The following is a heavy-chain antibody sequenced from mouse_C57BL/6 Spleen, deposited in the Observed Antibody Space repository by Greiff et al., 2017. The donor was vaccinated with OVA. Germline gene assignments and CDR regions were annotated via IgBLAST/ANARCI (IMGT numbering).Heavy chain of an antibody. Sequence: VQLQQSGAELVRPGTSVKVSCKASGYAITHYLIEWVKQRPGQGLEWIGVINTGSGGTKYNEKFKGKATLTADKSSSTAYMPLSSLSSEDAAVYFCARSRITTVVGDYFDYGGQGTTLTVSS. CDR1: GYAITHYL. CDR2: INTGSGGT. CDR3: ARSRITTVVGDYFDY. J-gene: IGHJ2*01. V-gene: IGHV1-54*01. D-gene: IGHD1-1*01.